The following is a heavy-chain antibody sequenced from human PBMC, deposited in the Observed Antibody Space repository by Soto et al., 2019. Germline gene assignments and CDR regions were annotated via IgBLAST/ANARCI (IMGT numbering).Heavy chain of an antibody. CDR3: ARGLGMESYSSSWYTGLGAIRRYNWFEP. D-gene: IGHD6-13*01. V-gene: IGHV1-2*04. CDR1: GYTFTGYY. J-gene: IGHJ5*02. CDR2: INPNSGGT. Sequence: ASVKVSCKASGYTFTGYYMHWVGQAPGQGLEWMGWINPNSGGTNYAQKFQGWVTMTRDTSISTAYMELSRLRSDDTAVYYCARGLGMESYSSSWYTGLGAIRRYNWFEPWGEGTLVTVSS.